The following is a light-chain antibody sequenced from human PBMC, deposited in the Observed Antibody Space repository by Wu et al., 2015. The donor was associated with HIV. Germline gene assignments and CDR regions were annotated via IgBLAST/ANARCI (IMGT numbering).Light chain of an antibody. CDR2: VTS. CDR3: QKXNRDPLT. J-gene: IGKJ4*01. CDR1: QGIGKY. V-gene: IGKV1-27*01. Sequence: DIQMTQSPSSLSASIGDTVTITCRASQGIGKYLAWYQHKPGKVPKLLIYVTSTLESGVPSRFSGSGSGTDFTLTISSLQPEDVATYYXQKXNRDPLTFGGGTKVEIK.